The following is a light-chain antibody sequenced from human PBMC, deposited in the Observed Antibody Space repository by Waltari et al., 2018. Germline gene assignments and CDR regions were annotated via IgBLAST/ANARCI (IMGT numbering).Light chain of an antibody. Sequence: QSALTQPASVSGSPGQSVTISCTGVSSDGDQYKLVSWFRPPPGKVPKLILFVVSNRPCANSHRFSGYTSGNTAYLTISRLQADDEADYYCTTYPDTNTPVVFGGGTKVTV. J-gene: IGLJ2*01. V-gene: IGLV2-14*03. CDR3: TTYPDTNTPVV. CDR1: SSDGDQYKL. CDR2: VVS.